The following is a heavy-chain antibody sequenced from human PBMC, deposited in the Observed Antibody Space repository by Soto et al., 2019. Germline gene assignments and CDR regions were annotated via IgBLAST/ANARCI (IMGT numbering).Heavy chain of an antibody. CDR1: GFTFSSYG. J-gene: IGHJ4*02. D-gene: IGHD6-13*01. V-gene: IGHV3-30*03. Sequence: QVQLVESGGGVVQPGRSLRLSCAASGFTFSSYGMHWVRQAPGKGLEWVAVISYDGSNKYYGDSVEGRFTISRDNSKNTLFLQMDSLRAEDTAVYYCARSAGKGGLAAPIDYWGQGTLVTVSS. CDR3: ARSAGKGGLAAPIDY. CDR2: ISYDGSNK.